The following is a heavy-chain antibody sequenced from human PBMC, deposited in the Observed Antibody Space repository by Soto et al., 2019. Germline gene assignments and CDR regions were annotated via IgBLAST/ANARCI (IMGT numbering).Heavy chain of an antibody. J-gene: IGHJ3*02. CDR1: GYPVTAYY. V-gene: IGHV1-2*02. CDR3: ARGGGVGVDGSAAFEM. D-gene: IGHD3-3*01. Sequence: QLHLVQSGAVVKKPGASVTVSCSASGYPVTAYYMHWVRQAPGRGLEWMGGINPATGAAKYTQTFQGGVTMTRETSTSTVFMELRGLTSEDPAGFYCARGGGVGVDGSAAFEMWGQGTLVTVSS. CDR2: INPATGAA.